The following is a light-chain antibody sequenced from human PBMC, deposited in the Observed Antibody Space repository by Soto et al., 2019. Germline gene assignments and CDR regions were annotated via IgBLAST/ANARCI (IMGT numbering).Light chain of an antibody. CDR3: ETWDSNTRV. J-gene: IGLJ1*01. CDR1: SGHSSYI. Sequence: QPVLTQSSSASASLGSSVKLTCTLSSGHSSYIIAWHQQQPGKAPRYLMKLEGSGSYNEGSGVPDRFSGASSGADRYLTISNLQFEDEADYYCETWDSNTRVFGTGTKLTVL. V-gene: IGLV4-60*02. CDR2: LEGSGSY.